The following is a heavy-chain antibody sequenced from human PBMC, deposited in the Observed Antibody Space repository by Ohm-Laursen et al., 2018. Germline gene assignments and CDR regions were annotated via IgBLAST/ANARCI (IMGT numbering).Heavy chain of an antibody. J-gene: IGHJ6*02. Sequence: ESLKISCKGSGYSFGTYEIAWVRQMPGKGLEWMGIIYPSDSDIRYSPSFQGQVTISADKSTSTAYLQWSSLKASDTAMYYCARLLMVYAIPEQNYGMDVWGQGTTVTVSS. D-gene: IGHD2-8*01. CDR2: IYPSDSDI. CDR3: ARLLMVYAIPEQNYGMDV. CDR1: GYSFGTYE. V-gene: IGHV5-51*01.